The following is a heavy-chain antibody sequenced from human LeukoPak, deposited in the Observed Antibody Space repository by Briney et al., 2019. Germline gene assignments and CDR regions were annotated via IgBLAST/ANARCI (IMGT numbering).Heavy chain of an antibody. J-gene: IGHJ5*02. Sequence: SETLSLTCTVSGGSVRSYYWSWIRQPPGKGLECIGYIYYIGSTNYNPSLKSRVTISLDTSKSQFSLKLTSVTPAGTAVYYCARGGIVGSRTNWFDPWGQGILVTVSS. V-gene: IGHV4-59*02. CDR1: GGSVRSYY. CDR2: IYYIGST. D-gene: IGHD1-26*01. CDR3: ARGGIVGSRTNWFDP.